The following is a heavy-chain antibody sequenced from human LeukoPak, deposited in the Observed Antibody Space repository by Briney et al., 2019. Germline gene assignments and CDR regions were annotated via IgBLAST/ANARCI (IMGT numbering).Heavy chain of an antibody. V-gene: IGHV4-38-2*02. CDR3: ARGRYGDFPFYFDY. J-gene: IGHJ4*02. CDR2: IYHSGNT. Sequence: SETLSLTCTVSGYSIGSDYYWGWIRQPPGKGLEWIATIYHSGNTYYDPSLQSRVTISIDTSKNQFSLKLSSVTAADTAVFYCARGRYGDFPFYFDYWGQGTLVTVSS. CDR1: GYSIGSDYY. D-gene: IGHD4-17*01.